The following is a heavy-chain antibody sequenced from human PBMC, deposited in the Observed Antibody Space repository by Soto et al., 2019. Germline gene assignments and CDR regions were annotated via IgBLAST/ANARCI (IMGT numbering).Heavy chain of an antibody. CDR3: AREADYDSSGYYYSRGGVDY. CDR1: GGSVSSGSYY. J-gene: IGHJ4*02. CDR2: IYYSGST. D-gene: IGHD3-22*01. V-gene: IGHV4-61*01. Sequence: QVQLQESGPGLVKPSETLSLTCTVSGGSVSSGSYYWSWIRQPPGKGLEWIGYIYYSGSTNYNPSRKSRVTISVDTSKNQFSLKLSSVTAADTAVYYCAREADYDSSGYYYSRGGVDYWGQGTLVTVSA.